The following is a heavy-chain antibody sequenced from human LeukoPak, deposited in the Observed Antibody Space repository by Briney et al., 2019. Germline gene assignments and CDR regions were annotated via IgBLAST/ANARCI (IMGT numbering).Heavy chain of an antibody. D-gene: IGHD5-12*01. J-gene: IGHJ4*02. CDR3: TGEATSPDY. CDR1: GFTFSGSA. V-gene: IGHV3-73*01. Sequence: PGGPLRLSCAASGFTFSGSAMHWVRQASGKGLEWVGRIRSKANSYTTVYAASVNGRFTISRDDSKNTAYLQMNSLKTEDTAVYYCTGEATSPDYWGQGTLVTVSS. CDR2: IRSKANSYTT.